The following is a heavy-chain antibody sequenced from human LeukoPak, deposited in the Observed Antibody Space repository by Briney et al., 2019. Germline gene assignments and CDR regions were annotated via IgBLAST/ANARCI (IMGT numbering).Heavy chain of an antibody. CDR1: GGSFSGYY. J-gene: IGHJ4*02. V-gene: IGHV4-34*01. CDR2: INHSGST. Sequence: SETLSLTCAVYGGSFSGYYWSWLRQPPGKGLEWIGEINHSGSTNYNPSLKSRVTIAVDTSKNQFSLKLISVTAADTAMYYCARGTLYSGWSYYLDYWGQGTLVTVSS. CDR3: ARGTLYSGWSYYLDY. D-gene: IGHD6-19*01.